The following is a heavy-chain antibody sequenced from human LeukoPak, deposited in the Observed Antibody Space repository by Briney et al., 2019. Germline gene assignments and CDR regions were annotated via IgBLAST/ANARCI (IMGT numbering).Heavy chain of an antibody. J-gene: IGHJ4*02. CDR1: SASISTYY. V-gene: IGHV4-59*12. D-gene: IGHD3-22*01. Sequence: SETLSLTCTVSSASISTYYWSWIRQPPGKGLEWIGYIYHSGTSNYNPSLKSRVTMSVDTSKNQFSLKLSSVTAADTAVYYCARGGYYYDSSGYYSIDYWGQGTLVTVSS. CDR3: ARGGYYYDSSGYYSIDY. CDR2: IYHSGTS.